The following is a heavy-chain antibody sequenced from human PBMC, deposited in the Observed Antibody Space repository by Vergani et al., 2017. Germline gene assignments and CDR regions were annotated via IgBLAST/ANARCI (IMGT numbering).Heavy chain of an antibody. J-gene: IGHJ6*02. V-gene: IGHV3-11*04. Sequence: QVPLLESGGGLVKTGGSLRLSCAASGFTFSDYYMSWIRQAPGKGLEWVSYISSSGSTIYYADSVKGRFTIARDNAKNSLYLQMNSLRAEDTAVYYCAIVPAARVYYYYYGMDVWGQGTTVTVSS. CDR1: GFTFSDYY. CDR2: ISSSGSTI. CDR3: AIVPAARVYYYYYGMDV. D-gene: IGHD2-2*01.